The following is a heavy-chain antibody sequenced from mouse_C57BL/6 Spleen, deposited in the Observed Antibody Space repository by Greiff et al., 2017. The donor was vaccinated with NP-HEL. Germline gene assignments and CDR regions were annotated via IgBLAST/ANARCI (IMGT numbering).Heavy chain of an antibody. D-gene: IGHD1-1*01. CDR1: GYTFTSYG. J-gene: IGHJ4*01. CDR2: IHPNSGST. Sequence: VQLQQPGAELVKPGASVKLSCKASGYTFTSYGMHWVKQSPGQGLEWIGMIHPNSGSTNYNDKVKSKATLTVDNAASTAYMQISSLTSEDSAVYYCARSEPLMTTVVGEGYYYAMDYWGQGTSVTVSS. V-gene: IGHV1-64*01. CDR3: ARSEPLMTTVVGEGYYYAMDY.